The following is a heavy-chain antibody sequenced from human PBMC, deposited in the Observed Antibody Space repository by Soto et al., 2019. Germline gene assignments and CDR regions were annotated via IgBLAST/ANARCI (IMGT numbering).Heavy chain of an antibody. Sequence: PSATLCLTCTVSGGSTSSSTDSWGWIRQPPGKGLEWIGSIYNSGVDYNPSLKSRVTISVDTSKTQFSLRLTSVTAADTALYYCARHPTGFPNWIDPWGQGIMVTVSS. V-gene: IGHV4-39*01. CDR1: GGSTSSSTDS. D-gene: IGHD2-15*01. J-gene: IGHJ5*02. CDR2: IYNSGV. CDR3: ARHPTGFPNWIDP.